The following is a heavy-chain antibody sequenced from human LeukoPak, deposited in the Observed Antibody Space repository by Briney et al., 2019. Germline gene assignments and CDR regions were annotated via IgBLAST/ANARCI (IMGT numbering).Heavy chain of an antibody. CDR1: GGSISSYY. CDR3: ARDLLGVEGC. V-gene: IGHV4-59*01. D-gene: IGHD3-10*01. CDR2: IYYSGST. Sequence: SETLSLTCTVSGGSISSYYWSWIRQPPGKGLEWIGYIYYSGSTNYNPSLKSRVTISVDTSKNQFSLKLSSVTAADTAVYYCARDLLGVEGCWGQGTLVTVSS. J-gene: IGHJ4*02.